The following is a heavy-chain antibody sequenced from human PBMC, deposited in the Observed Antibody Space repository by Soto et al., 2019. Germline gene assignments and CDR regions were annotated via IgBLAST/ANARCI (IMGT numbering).Heavy chain of an antibody. CDR3: ARGGSGYDPYDY. CDR2: IYSGGGP. D-gene: IGHD3-22*01. Sequence: SETLSLTCTVSGGSINSGTYFWGWIRQPPGKGLEWIGSIYSGGGPYYNPSLKSRVTVSGDTSKNNFSLNLTSVTAADTAVYYCARGGSGYDPYDYWGQGTLVTVSS. CDR1: GGSINSGTYF. V-gene: IGHV4-39*02. J-gene: IGHJ4*02.